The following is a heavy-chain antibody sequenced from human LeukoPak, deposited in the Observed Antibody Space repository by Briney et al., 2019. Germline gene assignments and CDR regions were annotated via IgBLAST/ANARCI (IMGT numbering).Heavy chain of an antibody. CDR3: ARDVVAFDY. J-gene: IGHJ4*02. V-gene: IGHV3-7*05. CDR1: GFTFRYAW. Sequence: PGGSLRLSCAASGFTFRYAWMTWVRQTPGKGLEWVANIKEDGRDKYYVDSVKGRFTISRDNAKNSLYLQMNSLTAEDTAVYYCARDVVAFDYWGQGTLVTVPS. D-gene: IGHD2-21*01. CDR2: IKEDGRDK.